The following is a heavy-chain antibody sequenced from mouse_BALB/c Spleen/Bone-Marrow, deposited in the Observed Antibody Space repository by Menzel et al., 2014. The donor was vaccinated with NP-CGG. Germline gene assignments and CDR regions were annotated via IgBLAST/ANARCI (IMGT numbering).Heavy chain of an antibody. D-gene: IGHD2-2*01. J-gene: IGHJ2*01. CDR2: IDPGTGRT. CDR3: ARINGYDY. CDR1: GYTFTSYW. V-gene: IGHV1S81*02. Sequence: VQLQESGAELVKPGASVKLSCKASGYTFTSYWMHWVKQRPGQGLEWIGEIDPGTGRTDYNKKFKSRATLTVDKSSSTAYMHLSSLTSEDSAVYYCARINGYDYWSQGTTLTVSS.